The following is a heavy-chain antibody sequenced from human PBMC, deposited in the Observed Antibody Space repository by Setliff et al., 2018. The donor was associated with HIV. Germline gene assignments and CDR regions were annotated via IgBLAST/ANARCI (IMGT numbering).Heavy chain of an antibody. CDR1: GFTFRSYW. CDR3: AKCGGVTCYSASWYFDY. J-gene: IGHJ4*02. Sequence: GGSLRLSCVASGFTFRSYWMSWVRQAPGKRPEWVANIKDDGRDKFYLDSVKGRFTISRDNAKNSLYLQMNSLRAEDTAVYYCAKCGGVTCYSASWYFDYWGQGTLVTVSS. CDR2: IKDDGRDK. D-gene: IGHD2-15*01. V-gene: IGHV3-7*02.